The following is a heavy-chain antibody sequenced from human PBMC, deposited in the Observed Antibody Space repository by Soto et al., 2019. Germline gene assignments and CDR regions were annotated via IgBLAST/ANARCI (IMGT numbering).Heavy chain of an antibody. D-gene: IGHD7-27*01. J-gene: IGHJ3*01. V-gene: IGHV4-59*01. CDR1: GGSISSYY. CDR2: IYYSGST. CDR3: ARAWGFAFDF. Sequence: QVQLQESGPGLVKPSETLSLTCTVSGGSISSYYWSWIRQPPGKGLEWIGYIYYSGSTNYNPSLXGXVXIXLDTSKNQFSLKLSSVTAADTAVYYCARAWGFAFDFWGQGTMVTISS.